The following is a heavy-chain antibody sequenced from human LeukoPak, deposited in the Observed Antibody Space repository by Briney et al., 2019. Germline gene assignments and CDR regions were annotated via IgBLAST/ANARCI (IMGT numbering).Heavy chain of an antibody. CDR3: ARVVNYYDSSGYYYQFDY. CDR2: ISWNSGSI. V-gene: IGHV3-9*01. J-gene: IGHJ4*02. D-gene: IGHD3-22*01. CDR1: GFTFDDYA. Sequence: GRSLRLTCAASGFTFDDYAMHWVWQAPGKGLEWVTGISWNSGSIGYTDSVKGRFTISRDNANNSLYLQMNSLRAEDTAVYYCARVVNYYDSSGYYYQFDYWGQGTLVTVSS.